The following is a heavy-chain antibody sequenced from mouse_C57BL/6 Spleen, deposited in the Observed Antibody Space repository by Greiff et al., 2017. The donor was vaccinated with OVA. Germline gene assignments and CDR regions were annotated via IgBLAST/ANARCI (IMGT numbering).Heavy chain of an antibody. CDR2: FYPGSGRI. V-gene: IGHV1-62-2*01. Sequence: QVQLQQSGAELVKPGASVKLSCKASGYTFTEYTIHWVKQRSGQGLEWIGWFYPGSGRIKYNEKFKDKATLTADKSSSTVYMELSRLTSEDSAVYFCARHAYYYGISLYYFDYWGQGTTLTVSS. CDR1: GYTFTEYT. J-gene: IGHJ2*01. CDR3: ARHAYYYGISLYYFDY. D-gene: IGHD1-1*01.